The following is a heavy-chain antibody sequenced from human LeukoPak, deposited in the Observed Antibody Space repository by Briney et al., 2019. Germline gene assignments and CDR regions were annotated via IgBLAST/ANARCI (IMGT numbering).Heavy chain of an antibody. CDR1: GFTFSSYG. D-gene: IGHD6-19*01. CDR2: IWYDGSNK. J-gene: IGHJ4*02. V-gene: IGHV3-33*08. CDR3: ARDVYSSGWYYFDY. Sequence: PGRSLRLSCAASGFTFSSYGMHWVRQAPGKGLEWVAVIWYDGSNKYYADSVKGRFTISRDNSKNTLYLQMNSLRAEDTAVYYCARDVYSSGWYYFDYWGQGTLVTVSS.